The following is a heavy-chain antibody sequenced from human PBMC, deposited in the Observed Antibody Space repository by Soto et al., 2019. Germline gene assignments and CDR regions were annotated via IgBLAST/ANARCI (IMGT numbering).Heavy chain of an antibody. CDR1: GFTFSRLA. CDR3: AKDATRTDGWYYFDY. J-gene: IGHJ4*02. CDR2: IDYSGVTT. Sequence: GGSMRLSCAASGFTFSRLAMGWVRQAPGKGLEWVSVIDYSGVTTYHTDSVRGRFTISRDNSKKMLFLQMNSLRAEDTAVYFCAKDATRTDGWYYFDYWGQGALVTVSS. V-gene: IGHV3-23*01. D-gene: IGHD6-19*01.